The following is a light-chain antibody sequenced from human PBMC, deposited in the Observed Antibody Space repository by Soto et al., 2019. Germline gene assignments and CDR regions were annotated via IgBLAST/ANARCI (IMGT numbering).Light chain of an antibody. J-gene: IGKJ2*01. V-gene: IGKV3-20*01. CDR2: GAS. Sequence: EIVLTQSPGTLSLSPGERATLSCRASQSVSSSYLAWYQQKPGQAPRLLIYGASSRATGIPDRFSGSGSGTDFTLTISRLEPEDFAVYYCQQFYGSPYTFGQGTKLEIK. CDR3: QQFYGSPYT. CDR1: QSVSSSY.